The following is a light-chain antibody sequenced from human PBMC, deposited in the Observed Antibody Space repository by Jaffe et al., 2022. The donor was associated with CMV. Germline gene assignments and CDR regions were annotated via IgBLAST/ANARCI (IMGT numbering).Light chain of an antibody. CDR1: SSDVGAYSH. CDR2: DVD. Sequence: QSALTQPASVSGSPGQSITISCTGTSSDVGAYSHVSWYQQHPDKAPKLMIYDVDNRPSGVSNRFSGSKSGNTASLTIAGLQADDEADYYCSSYTTTSTLVFGGGTKLTVL. J-gene: IGLJ3*02. CDR3: SSYTTTSTLV. V-gene: IGLV2-14*03.